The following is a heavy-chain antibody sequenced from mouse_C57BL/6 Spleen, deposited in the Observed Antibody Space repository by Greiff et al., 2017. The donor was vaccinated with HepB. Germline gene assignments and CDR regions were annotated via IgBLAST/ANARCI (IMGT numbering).Heavy chain of an antibody. V-gene: IGHV5-17*01. J-gene: IGHJ2*01. CDR3: ARGWDYDVLDD. CDR2: ISSGSSTL. CDR1: GFTFSDYG. Sequence: EVMLVESGGGLVKPGGSLKLSCAAFGFTFSDYGMPWVRQAPEKGLEWVAYISSGSSTLSYADTVKGRFAISRDNAKNTLFLQMTSLRSEDTAMYCCARGWDYDVLDDWGEGTTLTVSS. D-gene: IGHD2-4*01.